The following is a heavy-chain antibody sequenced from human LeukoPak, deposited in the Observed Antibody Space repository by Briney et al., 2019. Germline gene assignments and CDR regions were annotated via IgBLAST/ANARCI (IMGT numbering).Heavy chain of an antibody. Sequence: GGSLRLSCAASGFTVSSNYMSWVRQAPGKGLEWVSVIYSGGSTYYADSVKGRFTISRGNSKNTLYLQMNSLRAEDTAVYYCASGNLGFDFWSGNWFDPWGQGTLVTVSS. J-gene: IGHJ5*02. CDR2: IYSGGST. V-gene: IGHV3-66*01. CDR1: GFTVSSNY. D-gene: IGHD3-3*01. CDR3: ASGNLGFDFWSGNWFDP.